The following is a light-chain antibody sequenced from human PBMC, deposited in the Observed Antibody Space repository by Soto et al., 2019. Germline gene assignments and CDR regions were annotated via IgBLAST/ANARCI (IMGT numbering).Light chain of an antibody. Sequence: QSVLTQPASVSGTPGQSITISCTRTSSDVGGYNYVFWYQQHPGKAPKLIIYEVHNRPSGVSNHFSGSKSGNTASLTISGLQAEDEADYYCSSYTSSNTVIFGGGTKLTVL. J-gene: IGLJ2*01. CDR1: SSDVGGYNY. V-gene: IGLV2-14*01. CDR3: SSYTSSNTVI. CDR2: EVH.